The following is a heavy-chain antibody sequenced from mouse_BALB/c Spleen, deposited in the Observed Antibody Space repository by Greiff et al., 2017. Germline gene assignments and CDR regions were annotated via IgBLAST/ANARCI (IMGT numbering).Heavy chain of an antibody. Sequence: EVQLVESGGGLVQPGGSLKLSCAASGFTFSSYGMSWVRQTPDKRLELVATINSNGGSTYYPDSVKGRFTISRDNAKNTLYLQMSSLKSEDTAMYYCARVGTGFAYWGQGTLVTVSA. V-gene: IGHV5-6-3*01. CDR2: INSNGGST. D-gene: IGHD2-14*01. CDR3: ARVGTGFAY. CDR1: GFTFSSYG. J-gene: IGHJ3*01.